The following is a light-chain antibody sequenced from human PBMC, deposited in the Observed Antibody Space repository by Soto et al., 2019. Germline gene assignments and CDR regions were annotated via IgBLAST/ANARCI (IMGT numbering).Light chain of an antibody. V-gene: IGLV1-40*01. CDR3: QSYDRSLSGLV. J-gene: IGLJ3*02. CDR1: GSNIETYE. CDR2: HNF. Sequence: QLVLTQPPSVSGAPGQRVTISCTGSGSNIETYEVQWYQQRPGTAPKLLIQHNFNRPSGVPDRFSGSKSGTSASLAITGLQADDEADYYCQSYDRSLSGLVFGGGTKLTVL.